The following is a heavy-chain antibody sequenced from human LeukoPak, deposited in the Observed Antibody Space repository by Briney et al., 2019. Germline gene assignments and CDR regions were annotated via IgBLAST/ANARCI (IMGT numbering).Heavy chain of an antibody. CDR3: ARGGGSSGWYRLDY. CDR1: GYSISNGYY. D-gene: IGHD6-19*01. J-gene: IGHJ4*02. Sequence: PSETLSLTCTVSGYSISNGYYWDWIRQPPGKGLGWIGNIHHTGSTNYNPSLKSRVTFSVDTSKNQFSLKVSSVIAADTAVYYCARGGGSSGWYRLDYWGQGTLVTVSS. CDR2: IHHTGST. V-gene: IGHV4-38-2*02.